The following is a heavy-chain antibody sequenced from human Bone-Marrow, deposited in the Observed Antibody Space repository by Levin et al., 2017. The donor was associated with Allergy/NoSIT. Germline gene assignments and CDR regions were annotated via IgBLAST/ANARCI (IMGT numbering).Heavy chain of an antibody. V-gene: IGHV3-53*01. Sequence: PGESLKISCAASGFNIGNNYMTWVRQAPGKGLEWVSTIYSGESTSYSDSVKGRFTISRDNSENTLYLQMNSLRAEDTAVYYCARTLGSEWDHWGQGTLVTVSS. J-gene: IGHJ4*02. CDR3: ARTLGSEWDH. CDR2: IYSGEST. CDR1: GFNIGNNY. D-gene: IGHD7-27*01.